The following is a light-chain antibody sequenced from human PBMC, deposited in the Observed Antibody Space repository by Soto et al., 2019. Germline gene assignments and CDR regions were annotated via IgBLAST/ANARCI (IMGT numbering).Light chain of an antibody. CDR3: SSYTSSSTYVV. J-gene: IGLJ2*01. CDR2: DVS. Sequence: QSALTQPASVPGPPGQSIATSCPGTSSDVGGYNYVSWYQQHPGKAPKLMIYDVSNRPSGVSNRFSGSKSGNTASLTISGLQAEDEADYYCSSYTSSSTYVVFGGGTKLTVL. CDR1: SSDVGGYNY. V-gene: IGLV2-14*01.